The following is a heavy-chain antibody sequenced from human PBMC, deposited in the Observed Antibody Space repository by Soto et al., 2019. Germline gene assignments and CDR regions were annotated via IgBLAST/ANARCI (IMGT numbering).Heavy chain of an antibody. CDR3: PRGRFPRATRRPLDDYCMDV. J-gene: IGHJ6*02. Sequence: VQLVESGGGLVQPGGSLRLSCAASGFTFGSYAMTWVRQAPGKGLEWVSGISGGGSGRYYSDSVEARFTIASDNPRKPVHLQITPWRAVDAGGYFCPRGRFPRATRRPLDDYCMDVWGPGPTISVSS. D-gene: IGHD6-6*01. CDR1: GFTFGSYA. CDR2: ISGGGSGR. V-gene: IGHV3-23*04.